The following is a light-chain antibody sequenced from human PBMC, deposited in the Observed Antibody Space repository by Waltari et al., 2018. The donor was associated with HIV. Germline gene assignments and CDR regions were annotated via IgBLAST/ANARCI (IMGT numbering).Light chain of an antibody. CDR1: QSVAGNA. V-gene: IGKV3-20*01. Sequence: EIVLTQSPGTLSLSPGERATLSCRASQSVAGNALAWYQHKPGRAPRLLIFGASSRVTGIPDRFSGSGSGTDFSLTISRLQPEDFAVYYCQQYGSARRTFGGGTKVESK. J-gene: IGKJ4*01. CDR2: GAS. CDR3: QQYGSARRT.